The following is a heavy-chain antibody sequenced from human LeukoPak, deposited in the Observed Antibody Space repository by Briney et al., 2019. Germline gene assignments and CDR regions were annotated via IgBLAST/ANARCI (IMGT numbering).Heavy chain of an antibody. D-gene: IGHD5-18*01. CDR1: GFTVSSNY. J-gene: IGHJ6*02. CDR2: IYSGGST. Sequence: PGGSLRLSCAASGFTVSSNYMSWVRQAPGKGLEWVSVIYSGGSTYYADSVKGRFTISRDNSKSTLYLQMNSLRAEDTAVYYCARDLVKDTASSRVDYYYYYGMDVWGQGTTDTVSS. CDR3: ARDLVKDTASSRVDYYYYYGMDV. V-gene: IGHV3-53*01.